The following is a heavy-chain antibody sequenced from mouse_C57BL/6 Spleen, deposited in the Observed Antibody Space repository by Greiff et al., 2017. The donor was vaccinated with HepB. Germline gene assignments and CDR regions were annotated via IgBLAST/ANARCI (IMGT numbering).Heavy chain of an antibody. CDR3: ARGDYDYPAY. CDR2: IHPNSGST. J-gene: IGHJ3*01. Sequence: QVQLQQPGAELVKPGASVKLSCKASGYTFTSYWMHWVKQRPGQGLEWIGRIHPNSGSTNYNEKFKSKATLTVDKSSSTAYMRLSSLTSEDSAVYYCARGDYDYPAYWGQGTLVTVSA. D-gene: IGHD2-4*01. CDR1: GYTFTSYW. V-gene: IGHV1-64*01.